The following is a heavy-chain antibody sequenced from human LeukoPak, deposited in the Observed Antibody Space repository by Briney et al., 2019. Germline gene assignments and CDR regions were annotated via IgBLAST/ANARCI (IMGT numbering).Heavy chain of an antibody. D-gene: IGHD5-24*01. CDR1: GFTFSSYW. J-gene: IGHJ4*02. Sequence: GGSLRLSCAASGFTFSSYWMDWARQAPGKGLEWVASINHNGNVNYYVGSVKGRFTISRDNAKNTLTLQMNSLRVEDTAVYFCARDWVYKIDYWGRGTLVTVSS. V-gene: IGHV3-7*01. CDR3: ARDWVYKIDY. CDR2: INHNGNVN.